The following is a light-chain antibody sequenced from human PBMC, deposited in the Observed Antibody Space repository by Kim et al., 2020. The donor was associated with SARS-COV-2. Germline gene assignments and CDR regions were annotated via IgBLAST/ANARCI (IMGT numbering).Light chain of an antibody. CDR1: SNNVGNQG. J-gene: IGLJ2*01. V-gene: IGLV10-54*01. CDR3: SAWDSSLSEVV. CDR2: RNN. Sequence: QAGLTQPPSVSKGLRQTATLTCTGNSNNVGNQGAAWLQQHQGHPPKLLSYRNNNRPSGISERLSASRSGNTASLTITGLQPEDEADYYCSAWDSSLSEVVFSGGTQLTVL.